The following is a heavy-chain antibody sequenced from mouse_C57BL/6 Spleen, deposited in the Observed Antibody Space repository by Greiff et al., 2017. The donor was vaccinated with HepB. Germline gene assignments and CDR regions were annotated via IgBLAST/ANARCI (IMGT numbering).Heavy chain of an antibody. CDR1: GYTFTSSW. CDR2: IDPSDSYT. Sequence: QVQLQQPGAELVMPGASVKLSCKASGYTFTSSWMHWVKQRPGQGLEWIGEIDPSDSYTNYNQKFKGKSTLTVDKSSITAYMQLSSLTSEDSAVYYCARRGWWYFDVWGTGTTVTVSS. V-gene: IGHV1-69*01. J-gene: IGHJ1*03. D-gene: IGHD1-1*02. CDR3: ARRGWWYFDV.